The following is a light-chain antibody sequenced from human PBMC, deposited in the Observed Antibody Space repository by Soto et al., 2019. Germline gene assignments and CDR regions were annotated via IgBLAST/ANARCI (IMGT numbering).Light chain of an antibody. CDR1: DIGSES. J-gene: IGLJ3*02. CDR3: QVWHSGSDQVV. V-gene: IGLV3-21*02. Sequence: SYELTQPPSVSLAPGQTASISCGANDIGSESVHWYQQRPGQAPMLVVYADSDRPSGIPDRFSGSKSGNTATLTIRRVEAGDEADYYCQVWHSGSDQVVFGGGTKLTVL. CDR2: ADS.